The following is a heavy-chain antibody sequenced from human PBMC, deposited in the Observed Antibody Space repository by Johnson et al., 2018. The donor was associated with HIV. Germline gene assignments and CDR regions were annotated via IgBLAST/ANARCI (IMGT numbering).Heavy chain of an antibody. J-gene: IGHJ3*01. Sequence: VQLVESGGGLVQPGGSLRLSCAASGFTFSMYAMHWVRQAPGKGLEYVSAISSNGGNTYYADSVKDRLTISRDNSKNTLYLEMGSLRAEDMGVYYCAIPYFHDSGVYHWGQGTMVTVSS. D-gene: IGHD3-22*01. CDR3: AIPYFHDSGVYH. CDR2: ISSNGGNT. CDR1: GFTFSMYA. V-gene: IGHV3-64*07.